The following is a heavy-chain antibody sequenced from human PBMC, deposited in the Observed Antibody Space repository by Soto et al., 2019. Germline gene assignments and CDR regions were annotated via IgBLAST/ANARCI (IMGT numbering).Heavy chain of an antibody. D-gene: IGHD5-18*01. Sequence: PGGSLRLSCASSGFTFSSYCMSWVRHAPGKGREWVANIKQDGGDNYYVDSGRGGFTISRDNAKNLLYLQKNSLRAAGTAVYYCVRDFEGSYGSGTFESWGQETRVTVSA. J-gene: IGHJ4*02. CDR1: GFTFSSYC. V-gene: IGHV3-7*03. CDR3: VRDFEGSYGSGTFES. CDR2: IKQDGGDN.